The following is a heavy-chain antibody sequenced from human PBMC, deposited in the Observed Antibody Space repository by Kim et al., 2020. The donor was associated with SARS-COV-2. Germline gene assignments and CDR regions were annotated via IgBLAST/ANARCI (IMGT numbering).Heavy chain of an antibody. CDR2: IIPIFGTA. Sequence: SVKVSCKASGGTFSSYAISWVRQAPGQGLEWMGGIIPIFGTANYAQKFQGRVTITADESTSTAYMELSSLRSEDTAVYYCASRGDYGDYGGAFDIWGQGTMVTVSS. D-gene: IGHD4-17*01. V-gene: IGHV1-69*13. CDR3: ASRGDYGDYGGAFDI. CDR1: GGTFSSYA. J-gene: IGHJ3*02.